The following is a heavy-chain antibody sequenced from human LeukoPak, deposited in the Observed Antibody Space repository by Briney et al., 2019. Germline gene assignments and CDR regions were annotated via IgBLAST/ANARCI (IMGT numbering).Heavy chain of an antibody. D-gene: IGHD3-9*01. J-gene: IGHJ3*02. V-gene: IGHV1-8*01. Sequence: ASVKVSCKASGYTFTSYDINWVRQATGQGLEWMGWMNPNSGNTGYAQKFQGRVTMTRNTSISTAYMELSSLRSDDTAVYYCAKDYDILIGYGRDAFDIWGQGTMVTVSS. CDR1: GYTFTSYD. CDR2: MNPNSGNT. CDR3: AKDYDILIGYGRDAFDI.